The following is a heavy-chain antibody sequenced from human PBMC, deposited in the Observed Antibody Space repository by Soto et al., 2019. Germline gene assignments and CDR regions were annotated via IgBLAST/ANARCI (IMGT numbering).Heavy chain of an antibody. CDR1: GGSISSYY. V-gene: IGHV4-59*01. J-gene: IGHJ4*02. D-gene: IGHD4-17*01. CDR3: ARIDNYGDYVDY. CDR2: IYYSGST. Sequence: PSETLSLTCTVSGGSISSYYWSWIRQPPGKGLEWIGYIYYSGSTNYNPSLKSRVTISVDTSKNQFSLKLSSVTAADTAVYYCARIDNYGDYVDYWGQGALVTVSS.